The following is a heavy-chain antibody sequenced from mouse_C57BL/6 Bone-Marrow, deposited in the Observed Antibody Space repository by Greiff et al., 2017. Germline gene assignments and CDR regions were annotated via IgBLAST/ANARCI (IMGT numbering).Heavy chain of an antibody. J-gene: IGHJ4*01. Sequence: QVHVKQSGAELVRPGASVTLSCKASGYTFTDYEMHWVKQTPVHGLEWIGAIDPETGGTAYNQKFKGKAILTADKSSSTAYMELRSLTSEDSAVYYCDYGTPYAMDYWGQGTSVTGSS. V-gene: IGHV1-15*01. CDR2: IDPETGGT. D-gene: IGHD1-1*01. CDR1: GYTFTDYE. CDR3: DYGTPYAMDY.